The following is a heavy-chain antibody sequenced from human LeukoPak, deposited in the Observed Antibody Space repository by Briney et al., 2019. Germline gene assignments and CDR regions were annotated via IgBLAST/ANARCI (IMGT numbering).Heavy chain of an antibody. Sequence: GGSLRLSCAASGFTFSSYAMSWVRQAPGKGLEWVSAISGSGGSTFYADSVKGRFTISRDNSKSTLYLQMNSLRAEDTAVYYCAELGITMIGGVWGKGTTVTISS. CDR3: AELGITMIGGV. D-gene: IGHD3-10*02. J-gene: IGHJ6*04. CDR2: ISGSGGST. V-gene: IGHV3-23*01. CDR1: GFTFSSYA.